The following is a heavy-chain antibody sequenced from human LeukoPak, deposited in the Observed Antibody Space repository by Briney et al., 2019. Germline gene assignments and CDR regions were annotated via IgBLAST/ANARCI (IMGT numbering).Heavy chain of an antibody. CDR3: AKDILSEQWHDAFDI. CDR1: GFIVDDYA. CDR2: ISGDGGST. Sequence: SGGSLRLSCAASGFIVDDYAMYWVRQAPGKGLEWVYLISGDGGSTYYADSVKGRFTISRDNNKNSLSLQMNSLRTEDTALYYCAKDILSEQWHDAFDIWGQGTMVTVSS. V-gene: IGHV3-43*02. J-gene: IGHJ3*02. D-gene: IGHD6-19*01.